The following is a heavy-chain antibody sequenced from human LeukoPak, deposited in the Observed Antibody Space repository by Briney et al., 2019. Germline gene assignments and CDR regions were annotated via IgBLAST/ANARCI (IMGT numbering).Heavy chain of an antibody. J-gene: IGHJ4*02. V-gene: IGHV3-30*18. D-gene: IGHD6-13*01. CDR2: ISYDGSNK. CDR3: AKDQSSWYSGLFDY. CDR1: GFTFSSYG. Sequence: GGSLRLSCAASGFTFSSYGMHWVRQAPGKGLEWVAVISYDGSNKYYADSVKGRFTISRDNSKNTLYLQMNCLRAEDTAVYYCAKDQSSWYSGLFDYWGQGTLVTVSS.